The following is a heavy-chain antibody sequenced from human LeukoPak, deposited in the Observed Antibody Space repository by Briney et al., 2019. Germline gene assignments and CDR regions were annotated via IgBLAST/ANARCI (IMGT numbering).Heavy chain of an antibody. J-gene: IGHJ4*02. D-gene: IGHD1-26*01. CDR3: ARDRLRRTGDFDY. CDR2: IYHSGSA. CDR1: GYAISSGYY. Sequence: SETLSLTCDVSGYAISSGYYWAWLRQSPEKRLEWIGSIYHSGSAYYNPSFKRRATIVVDTSKNQFSLRLTSVTAADTAVYYCARDRLRRTGDFDYWGRGTLVTVSS. V-gene: IGHV4-38-2*02.